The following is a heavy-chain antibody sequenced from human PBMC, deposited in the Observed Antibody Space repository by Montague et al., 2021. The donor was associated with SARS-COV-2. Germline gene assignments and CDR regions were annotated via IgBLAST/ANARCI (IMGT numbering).Heavy chain of an antibody. V-gene: IGHV4-4*07. Sequence: SETLSLTCSISGVSITSYYWSWVRQPAGKGLEWIGYIYASGRTNYSPSLKSRVRLSIDNPKNQFSLKLESLTAADTAVYYCVRGGGNWYYFDYWGQGALVTVSS. D-gene: IGHD3-16*01. CDR2: IYASGRT. J-gene: IGHJ4*02. CDR3: VRGGGNWYYFDY. CDR1: GVSITSYY.